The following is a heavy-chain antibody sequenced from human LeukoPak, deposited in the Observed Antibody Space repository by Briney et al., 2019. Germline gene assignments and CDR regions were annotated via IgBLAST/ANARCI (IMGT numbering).Heavy chain of an antibody. D-gene: IGHD2-2*01. CDR2: NSAYNGNT. Sequence: ASVKVSCKASGYSFTSHGISWVRQAPGQGLEWMGWNSAYNGNTNYAQKLQGRVTMTTDTSTSTAYMELRSLRSDDTAVYYCARDIVVVPAAIGVGYYYYYGMDVWGQGTTVTVSS. J-gene: IGHJ6*02. CDR1: GYSFTSHG. CDR3: ARDIVVVPAAIGVGYYYYYGMDV. V-gene: IGHV1-18*01.